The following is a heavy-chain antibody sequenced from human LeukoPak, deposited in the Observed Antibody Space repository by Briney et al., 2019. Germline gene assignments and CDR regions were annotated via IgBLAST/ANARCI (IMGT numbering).Heavy chain of an antibody. V-gene: IGHV4-34*01. Sequence: KPSETLSLTCAVYGGSFLGYYWRWIRQPPGKGLEWIGEISHSGSTNHNPSLKSRVTISEDTSKSQFSLKLSAVTAADTALYYCARGAHEGPYYFDYWGQGTLVTVSS. CDR2: ISHSGST. CDR1: GGSFLGYY. J-gene: IGHJ4*02. CDR3: ARGAHEGPYYFDY.